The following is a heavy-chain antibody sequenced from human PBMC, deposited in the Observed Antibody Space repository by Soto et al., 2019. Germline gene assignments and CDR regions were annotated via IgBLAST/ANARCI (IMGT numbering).Heavy chain of an antibody. J-gene: IGHJ5*02. CDR2: TIPVFNTA. Sequence: QVQLEQSGAEVKKPGSSVKISCKASGGTLSDHGVSWLRQAPGQGLEWVGGTIPVFNTAKYAPKFQGRVTITADESTNTVYMELSSLRSEDTAMYYCARLSRPNYYDTSGFFKDNWFDPWGQGTLVTVSS. V-gene: IGHV1-69*01. CDR1: GGTLSDHG. CDR3: ARLSRPNYYDTSGFFKDNWFDP. D-gene: IGHD3-22*01.